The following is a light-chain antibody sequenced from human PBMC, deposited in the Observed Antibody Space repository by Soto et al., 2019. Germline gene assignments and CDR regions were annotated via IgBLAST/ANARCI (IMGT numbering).Light chain of an antibody. CDR2: XXS. V-gene: IGLV2-14*01. Sequence: QSALTQPASVSGSPGQSITISCTGTSSDVGGYNYVSWYQQHPGKAPKLMIXXXSNXXXXXXXXXXGSKSGNTASLTISGXXXXXXXXXXCSSYTSSSTYVFGTGTKLTVL. J-gene: IGLJ1*01. CDR1: SSDVGGYNY. CDR3: SSYTSSSTYV.